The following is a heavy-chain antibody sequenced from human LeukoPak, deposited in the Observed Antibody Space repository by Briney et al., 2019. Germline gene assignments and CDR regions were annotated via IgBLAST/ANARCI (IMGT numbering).Heavy chain of an antibody. J-gene: IGHJ4*02. CDR1: GGSFSGYY. CDR2: INHSGST. V-gene: IGHV4-34*01. Sequence: SETLSLTCAVCGGSFSGYYWSWIRQPPGKGLEWIGEINHSGSTNYNPSLKSRVTISVDTSKNQFSLKLSSVTAADTAVYYCARGPSGLFYFDYWGQGTLVTVSS. CDR3: ARGPSGLFYFDY. D-gene: IGHD3-10*01.